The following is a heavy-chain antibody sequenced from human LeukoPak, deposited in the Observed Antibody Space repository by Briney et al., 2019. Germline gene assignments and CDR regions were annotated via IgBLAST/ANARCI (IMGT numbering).Heavy chain of an antibody. Sequence: GGSLRLSCAASGFTFSSYGMHWVRQAPGKGLEWVAVISYDGSNKYYADSVKGRFTISRDNSKNTLYLQMNSLRAEDTAVYYCAREAEDSSGYQYFDYWGQGTLVTVSS. CDR3: AREAEDSSGYQYFDY. J-gene: IGHJ4*02. CDR1: GFTFSSYG. D-gene: IGHD3-22*01. V-gene: IGHV3-30*03. CDR2: ISYDGSNK.